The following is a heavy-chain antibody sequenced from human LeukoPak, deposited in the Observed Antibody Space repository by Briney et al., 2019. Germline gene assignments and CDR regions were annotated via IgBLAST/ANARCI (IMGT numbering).Heavy chain of an antibody. Sequence: PSQTLSLTCTVSGGSISSGSYYWSWIRQPAGKGLEWIGRIYTSGSTNYNPSLKSRVTISLDTSKNQFSLKLSSVTAADTAVYYCANSIDSDYGDYYFDYWGQGALVTISS. D-gene: IGHD4-17*01. J-gene: IGHJ4*02. CDR2: IYTSGST. CDR1: GGSISSGSYY. V-gene: IGHV4-61*02. CDR3: ANSIDSDYGDYYFDY.